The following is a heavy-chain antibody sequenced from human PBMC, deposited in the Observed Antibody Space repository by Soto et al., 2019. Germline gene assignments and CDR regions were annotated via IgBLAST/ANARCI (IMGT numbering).Heavy chain of an antibody. Sequence: QVQLQESGPGLVKPSETLSLGGSVTGGSISGHTWSWVRRTPGKGLEWIGYMYYSGSTNYTPSLKSRVTISVDTSKNHFSLRLTSVTAADTAVYYCARGPYYDLIWNYYYMDVWGKGTTVTVSS. J-gene: IGHJ6*03. CDR3: ARGPYYDLIWNYYYMDV. V-gene: IGHV4-59*08. D-gene: IGHD3-16*01. CDR2: MYYSGST. CDR1: GGSISGHT.